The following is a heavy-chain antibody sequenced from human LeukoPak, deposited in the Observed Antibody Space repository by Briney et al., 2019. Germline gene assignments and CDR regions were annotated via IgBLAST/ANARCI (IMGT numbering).Heavy chain of an antibody. CDR3: ARNENSGWGYFDY. V-gene: IGHV3-23*01. Sequence: GGSLRLSCAASRFTFNSYAMSWVRQAPGKGLEWVSVVGGSNGITFYVGSVKGRFTISRDNSKDTLYLQMNSLRAEDTAVYYCARNENSGWGYFDYWGQGTLVTVSS. D-gene: IGHD5-12*01. CDR1: RFTFNSYA. J-gene: IGHJ4*02. CDR2: VGGSNGIT.